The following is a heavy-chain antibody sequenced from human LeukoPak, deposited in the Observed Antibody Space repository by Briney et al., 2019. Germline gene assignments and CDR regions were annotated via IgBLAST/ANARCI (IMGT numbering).Heavy chain of an antibody. D-gene: IGHD3-10*01. CDR1: GGSISSSSYY. CDR2: IYYSGST. V-gene: IGHV4-39*01. Sequence: SETLSLTCTLSGGSISSSSYYWGWLRQPPGKGLEWIGSIYYSGSTYYNPSLKSRVTISVDTSKNQSSLKLSSVTAADTAVYYCAKQGSGSYYWTFDYWGQGTLVTVSS. CDR3: AKQGSGSYYWTFDY. J-gene: IGHJ4*02.